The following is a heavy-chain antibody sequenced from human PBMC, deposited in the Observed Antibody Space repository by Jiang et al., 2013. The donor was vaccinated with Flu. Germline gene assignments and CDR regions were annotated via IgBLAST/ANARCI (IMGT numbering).Heavy chain of an antibody. CDR2: TYFRSKWEN. J-gene: IGHJ4*02. V-gene: IGHV6-1*01. CDR1: GDSVSSESAA. D-gene: IGHD7-27*01. CDR3: ARAKAEDWGKLGRLDF. Sequence: SQTLSLTCAISGDSVSSESAAWEWIRQSPSRGLEWLGRTYFRSKWENDYAESVRGRIIVTPDTSRNEFSLHLNSVTPEDTAVYFCARAKAEDWGKLGRLDFWSQGALVTVSS.